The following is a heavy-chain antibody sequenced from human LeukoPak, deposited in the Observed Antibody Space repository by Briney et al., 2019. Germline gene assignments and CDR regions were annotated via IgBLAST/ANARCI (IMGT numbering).Heavy chain of an antibody. CDR1: SGSISSYY. CDR2: IYYGGST. V-gene: IGHV4-59*01. Sequence: SETLSLTCTVSSGSISSYYWSWIRQPPGKGLEWIGYIYYGGSTNYNPSLKSRVTISVDTSKNQFSLKLSSVTAADTAVYYCARVENILSYAFDIWGQGTLVTVSS. CDR3: ARVENILSYAFDI. J-gene: IGHJ3*02.